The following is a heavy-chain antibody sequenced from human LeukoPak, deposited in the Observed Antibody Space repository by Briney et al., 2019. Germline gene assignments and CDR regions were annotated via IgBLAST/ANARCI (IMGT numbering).Heavy chain of an antibody. V-gene: IGHV3-66*01. CDR3: ARDRYCNGGSCYEYIY. CDR2: IYSGGST. D-gene: IGHD2-15*01. CDR1: GFTFSSYS. J-gene: IGHJ4*02. Sequence: GGSLRLSCAASGFTFSSYSMNWVRQAPGKGLEWVSLIYSGGSTYYADSVKGRFTISRDNSKNTLYLQMNSLRAEDTAVYYCARDRYCNGGSCYEYIYWGQGTLVTVSS.